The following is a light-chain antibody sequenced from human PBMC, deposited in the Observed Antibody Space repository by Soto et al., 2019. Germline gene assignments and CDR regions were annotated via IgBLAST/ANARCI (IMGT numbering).Light chain of an antibody. CDR1: QNINHH. CDR3: QQYGNIPT. CDR2: XAS. Sequence: IHMTQSPSSLSASLGDRVTMAXQASQNINHHLNWYQQKPGRAPKXXIYXASNLAAGVPSRFRGSGSGTDFTFTISRLQPEEIVAYYWQQYGNIPTFGQGTRLEIK. J-gene: IGKJ5*01. V-gene: IGKV1-33*01.